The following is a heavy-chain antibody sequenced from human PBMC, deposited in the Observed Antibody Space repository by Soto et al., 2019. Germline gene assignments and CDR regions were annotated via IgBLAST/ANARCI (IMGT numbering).Heavy chain of an antibody. J-gene: IGHJ4*02. D-gene: IGHD5-12*01. Sequence: QVPLVESGGGVVQPGRSLRLSCAASGFTFSSYGMHWVRQGPGKGLEWVGVIWYDGSNKYYADSVKGRFHISRDNSKNTLELQMNSLRADDTAVYYCAIDLSRVAPRYYWGQGTLVTVSS. CDR1: GFTFSSYG. CDR2: IWYDGSNK. V-gene: IGHV3-33*03. CDR3: AIDLSRVAPRYY.